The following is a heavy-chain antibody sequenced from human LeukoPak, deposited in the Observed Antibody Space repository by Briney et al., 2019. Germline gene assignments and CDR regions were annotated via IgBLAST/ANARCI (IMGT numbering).Heavy chain of an antibody. CDR3: ARDWGTYFDY. D-gene: IGHD7-27*01. J-gene: IGHJ4*02. Sequence: SETLSLTCTVSGGSISSGGSRWSWIRQHPGKGLEWIGYIYYSGSTYYNPSLESRLTMSVDTSKNQLSLHLTSVTAADTAVYYCARDWGTYFDYWGQGTLVTVSS. V-gene: IGHV4-31*03. CDR1: GGSISSGGSR. CDR2: IYYSGST.